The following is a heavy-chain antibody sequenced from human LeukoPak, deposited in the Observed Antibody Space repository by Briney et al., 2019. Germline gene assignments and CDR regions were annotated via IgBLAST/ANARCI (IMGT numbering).Heavy chain of an antibody. CDR1: GFTFGDYA. V-gene: IGHV3-49*04. CDR3: TRDRHIVATLLLFDY. CDR2: IRSKAYGGTT. J-gene: IGHJ4*02. D-gene: IGHD5-12*01. Sequence: HPGRSLRLSCTASGFTFGDYAMSWVRQAPGKGLEWVGFIRSKAYGGTTEYAASVKGRFTISRDDSKSIAYLQMDSLKTEDTAVYYCTRDRHIVATLLLFDYWGQGTLVTVSS.